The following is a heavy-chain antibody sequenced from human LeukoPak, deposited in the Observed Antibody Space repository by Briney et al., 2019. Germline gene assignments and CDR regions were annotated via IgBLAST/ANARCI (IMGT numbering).Heavy chain of an antibody. D-gene: IGHD3-10*01. J-gene: IGHJ6*03. CDR1: GGSISSYY. Sequence: SETLSLTCTVSGGSISSYYWSWIRQPPGKGLQWIGYIDHSRYTNYNRSLKSRVTISVDKSKNQFSLKLSSVTAADTAVYYCARANVVTMVRGVSYYYYYMDVWGKGTTVTISS. CDR3: ARANVVTMVRGVSYYYYYMDV. V-gene: IGHV4-59*08. CDR2: IDHSRYT.